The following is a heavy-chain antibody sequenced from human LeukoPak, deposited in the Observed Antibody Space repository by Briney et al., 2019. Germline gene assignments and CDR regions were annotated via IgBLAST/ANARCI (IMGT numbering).Heavy chain of an antibody. Sequence: GASVKVSCKASGYTFTSYGISWVRQAPGQGLEWVGWISAYNGNTNYAQKLQGRVTMTTDTSTSTAYMELRSLRSDDTAVYYCARGPEGVGATYYYYYGMDVWGQGTTVTVSS. CDR1: GYTFTSYG. CDR3: ARGPEGVGATYYYYYGMDV. J-gene: IGHJ6*02. CDR2: ISAYNGNT. D-gene: IGHD1-26*01. V-gene: IGHV1-18*01.